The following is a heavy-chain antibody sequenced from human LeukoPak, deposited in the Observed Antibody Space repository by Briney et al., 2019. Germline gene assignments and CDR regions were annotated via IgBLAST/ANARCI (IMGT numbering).Heavy chain of an antibody. J-gene: IGHJ6*02. Sequence: ASVKVSCKASGYTFTSYGISWVRQAPGQGLEWMGWISAYNGNTNYAQKLQGRVTMTTDTSTSTAYMELRSLRSDDTAVYYCARHSPYSSGWYVVNYYYYGMDVWGQGTTVTVSS. CDR1: GYTFTSYG. CDR3: ARHSPYSSGWYVVNYYYYGMDV. CDR2: ISAYNGNT. D-gene: IGHD6-19*01. V-gene: IGHV1-18*01.